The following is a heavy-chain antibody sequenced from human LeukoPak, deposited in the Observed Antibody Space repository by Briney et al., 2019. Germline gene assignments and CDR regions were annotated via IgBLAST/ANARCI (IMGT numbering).Heavy chain of an antibody. CDR2: FNPENGNT. J-gene: IGHJ4*02. CDR1: GYSFVGYG. CDR3: ARGGFFDFYYFDY. Sequence: ASVKVSCKASGYSFVGYGITWVRQAPGQGLEWMGWFNPENGNTNYAQKVQGRVTMTADTSTSTSYMELRSLRSDDTAVYYCARGGFFDFYYFDYWGQGTLVTVSS. D-gene: IGHD3-3*01. V-gene: IGHV1-18*01.